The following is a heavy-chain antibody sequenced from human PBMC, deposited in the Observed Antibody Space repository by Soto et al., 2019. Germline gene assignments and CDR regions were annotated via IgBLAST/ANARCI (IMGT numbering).Heavy chain of an antibody. Sequence: TLSLTCIVSGGSISSYYWSWIRQPPRKGLEWIGYIYYSGRTNYNPSLKSRVTISVDTSKSQFSLKLSSVTAADTAVYYCASSATRYDFWSCYYIVYWGQGTLVTVS. CDR3: ASSATRYDFWSCYYIVY. V-gene: IGHV4-59*01. J-gene: IGHJ4*02. CDR2: IYYSGRT. D-gene: IGHD3-3*01. CDR1: GGSISSYY.